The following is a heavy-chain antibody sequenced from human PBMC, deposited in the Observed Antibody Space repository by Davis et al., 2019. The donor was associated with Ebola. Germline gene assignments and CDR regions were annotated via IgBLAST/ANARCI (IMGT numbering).Heavy chain of an antibody. CDR3: ARDNYYYDSSGYYVGVDY. CDR1: GFTFSSNS. CDR2: ISSSSNYI. Sequence: GGSLRLSCAASGFTFSSNSMNWVRQAPGKGLEWVSFISSSSNYIYYADSVKGRFTVSRDNAKNSLYLQMNSLRAEDTAVYYCARDNYYYDSSGYYVGVDYWGQGTLVTVSS. D-gene: IGHD3-22*01. V-gene: IGHV3-21*01. J-gene: IGHJ4*02.